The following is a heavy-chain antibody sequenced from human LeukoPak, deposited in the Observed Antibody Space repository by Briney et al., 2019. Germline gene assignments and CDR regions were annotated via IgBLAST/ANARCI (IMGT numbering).Heavy chain of an antibody. D-gene: IGHD3-9*01. Sequence: ASVKVSCKASGYTFTGYYMHWVRQAPGQGLEWMGWINPNSGGTNYAQKFQGRVTITADESTSTAYMELSSLRSEDTAVYYCAREVGRYFDWLLYESWFDPWGQGTLVTVSS. J-gene: IGHJ5*02. CDR1: GYTFTGYY. V-gene: IGHV1-2*02. CDR2: INPNSGGT. CDR3: AREVGRYFDWLLYESWFDP.